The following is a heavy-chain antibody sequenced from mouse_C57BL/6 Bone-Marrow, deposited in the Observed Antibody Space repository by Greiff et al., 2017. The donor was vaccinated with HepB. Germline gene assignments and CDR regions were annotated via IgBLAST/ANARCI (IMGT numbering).Heavy chain of an antibody. V-gene: IGHV1-26*01. Sequence: EVQLQQSGPELVKPGASVKISCKASGYTFTDYYMNWVKQSHGKSLEWIGDINPNNGGTSYNQKFKGKATLTVDKSSSTAYMELRSLTSEDSAVYYCARAPYGSSLDYWGQGTTLTVSS. CDR3: ARAPYGSSLDY. J-gene: IGHJ2*01. D-gene: IGHD1-1*01. CDR2: INPNNGGT. CDR1: GYTFTDYY.